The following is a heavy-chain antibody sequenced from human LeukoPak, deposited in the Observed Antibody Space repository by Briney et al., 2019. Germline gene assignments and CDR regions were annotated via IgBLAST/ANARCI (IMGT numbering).Heavy chain of an antibody. CDR2: IIPIFGTA. V-gene: IGHV1-69*05. CDR3: ASPSRPYDSSGSMFQH. D-gene: IGHD3-22*01. Sequence: SVKVSCTASGGTFSSYAISWVRQAPGQGLEWMGGIIPIFGTANYAQKFQGRVTITTDESTSTAYMDLSSLRSEDTAVYYCASPSRPYDSSGSMFQHWGQGTLVTVSS. CDR1: GGTFSSYA. J-gene: IGHJ1*01.